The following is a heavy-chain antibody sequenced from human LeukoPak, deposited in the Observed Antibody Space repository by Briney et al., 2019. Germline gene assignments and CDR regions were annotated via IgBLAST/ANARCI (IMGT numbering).Heavy chain of an antibody. CDR2: INSDGSST. Sequence: GGSLRLSCAASGFTFRSYWMHWVRQAPGKGLVCVSRINSDGSSTNYADSVKGRFTISRDNAKNTLYLQMNSLRAEDTAVYYCVRDPRFSENFDYWGQGTLVTVSS. CDR3: VRDPRFSENFDY. J-gene: IGHJ4*02. D-gene: IGHD6-25*01. V-gene: IGHV3-74*01. CDR1: GFTFRSYW.